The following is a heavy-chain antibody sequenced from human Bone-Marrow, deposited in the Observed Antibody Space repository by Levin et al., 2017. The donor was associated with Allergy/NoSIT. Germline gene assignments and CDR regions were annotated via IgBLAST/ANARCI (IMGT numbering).Heavy chain of an antibody. J-gene: IGHJ4*02. Sequence: GESLKISCAASGFTFSDYYMSWNRQAPGKGLECVSYISSSSSYTKYADSVKGRFTISRDNAKNSLYLQMNSLRAEDTAVYYCARDPEEHTLLRYFDYWGQGTLVTVSS. CDR3: ARDPEEHTLLRYFDY. CDR1: GFTFSDYY. V-gene: IGHV3-11*05. D-gene: IGHD3-9*01. CDR2: ISSSSSYT.